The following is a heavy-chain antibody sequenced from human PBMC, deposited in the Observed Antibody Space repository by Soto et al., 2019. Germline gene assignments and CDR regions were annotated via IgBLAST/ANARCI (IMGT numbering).Heavy chain of an antibody. D-gene: IGHD5-18*01. CDR1: GGSISSGGYC. CDR3: ARDLKDTAMGLGMDV. V-gene: IGHV4-31*03. J-gene: IGHJ6*02. CDR2: IYYSGST. Sequence: SETLSLTCTVSGGSISSGGYCWSRLRPEKGKGLEWIGYIYYSGSTYYNPSLKSRVTISVDTSKNQFSLKLSSVTAADTAVYYCARDLKDTAMGLGMDVWGQGTTVTVSS.